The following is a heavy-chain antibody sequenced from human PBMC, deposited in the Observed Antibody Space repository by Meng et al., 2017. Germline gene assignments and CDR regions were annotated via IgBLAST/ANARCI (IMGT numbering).Heavy chain of an antibody. CDR3: ARESISSSWFYFDY. V-gene: IGHV4-39*07. CDR2: IYYSGST. D-gene: IGHD6-13*01. CDR1: GGSISSSSYY. Sequence: SETLSLTCTVSGGSISSSSYYWGWIRQPPGKGLEWIGSIYYSGSTYYNPSLKSRVTISVDTSKNQFSLKLSSVTAADTAVYYCARESISSSWFYFDYWGQGTLVTVSS. J-gene: IGHJ4*02.